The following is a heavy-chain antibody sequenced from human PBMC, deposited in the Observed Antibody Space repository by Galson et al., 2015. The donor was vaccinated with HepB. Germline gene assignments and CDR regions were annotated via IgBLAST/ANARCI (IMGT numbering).Heavy chain of an antibody. V-gene: IGHV3-30*04. CDR3: ARGRMVRGLSLCYDAVDI. Sequence: SLRLSCAGSGFTFSSYAMHWVRQAPGKGLEWVAVISFDGFNKYYADSVKGRFTISRDNSKNTLYLQMNSLSAEDTAVYYCARGRMVRGLSLCYDAVDIWGQGTMVTVSS. D-gene: IGHD3-10*01. CDR2: ISFDGFNK. CDR1: GFTFSSYA. J-gene: IGHJ3*02.